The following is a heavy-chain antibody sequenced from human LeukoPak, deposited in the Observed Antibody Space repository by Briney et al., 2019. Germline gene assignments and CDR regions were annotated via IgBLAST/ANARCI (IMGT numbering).Heavy chain of an antibody. CDR2: INPNSGGT. J-gene: IGHJ4*02. V-gene: IGHV1-2*06. D-gene: IGHD3-16*02. CDR1: GYTFTGYY. Sequence: ASVKVSCKASGYTFTGYYMRWVRQAPGQGLEWMGRINPNSGGTNYAQKFQGRVTMTRDTSISTAYMELSRLRSDDTAVYYCARDGGGITFGGVIVRPDYWGQGTLVTVSS. CDR3: ARDGGGITFGGVIVRPDY.